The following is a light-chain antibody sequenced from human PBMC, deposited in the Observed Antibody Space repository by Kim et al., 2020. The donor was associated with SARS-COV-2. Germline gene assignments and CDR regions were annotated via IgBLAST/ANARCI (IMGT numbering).Light chain of an antibody. Sequence: DIQMTQSPSTLSASVGDRVTITCRASQSIDSWLAWYQQKPGKAPKLLIYDASSLESGVPSRFSGSGSGTEFTLTISSLQPDDFASYYCQQYDSYVYTFGQGTKLEI. CDR1: QSIDSW. V-gene: IGKV1-5*01. J-gene: IGKJ2*01. CDR3: QQYDSYVYT. CDR2: DAS.